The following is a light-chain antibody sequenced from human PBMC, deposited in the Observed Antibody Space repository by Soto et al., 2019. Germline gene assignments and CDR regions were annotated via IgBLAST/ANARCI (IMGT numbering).Light chain of an antibody. CDR2: GTS. Sequence: DIQMTQSPSSLSGSAGDRVTITCRASQSISGYLNWYQQKPGNAPKVLMYGTSILQTGVSSRFSGSGSGTDFTLTINSLQPEDFATYYCQQSYSTPWTFGQGTKVEIK. CDR3: QQSYSTPWT. CDR1: QSISGY. V-gene: IGKV1-39*01. J-gene: IGKJ1*01.